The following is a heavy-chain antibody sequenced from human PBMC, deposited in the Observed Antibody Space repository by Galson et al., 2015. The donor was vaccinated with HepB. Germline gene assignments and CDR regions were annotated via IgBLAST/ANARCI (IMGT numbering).Heavy chain of an antibody. V-gene: IGHV3-49*04. CDR1: GFTFGDYA. CDR3: TRAAPPYSSSWYVWGTSLYYGMDV. D-gene: IGHD6-13*01. Sequence: SLRLSCAASGFTFGDYAMSWVRQAPGKGLEWVGFIRSKAYGGTTEYAASVKGRFTISRDDSKSIAYLQMNSPKTEDTAVYYCTRAAPPYSSSWYVWGTSLYYGMDVWGQGTTVTVSS. CDR2: IRSKAYGGTT. J-gene: IGHJ6*02.